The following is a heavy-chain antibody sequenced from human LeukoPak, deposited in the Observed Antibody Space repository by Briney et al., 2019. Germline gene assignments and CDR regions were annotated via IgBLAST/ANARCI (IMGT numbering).Heavy chain of an antibody. V-gene: IGHV4-59*01. Sequence: SETLSLTCTVSGGSISSYYWSWIRQPPGKGLEWIGYIYYSGSTNYSPSLKSRVTISVDTSKNQFSLKLSSVTAADKAVYYCATATLDCSSTSCYDAFDIWGQGTMVTVSS. CDR1: GGSISSYY. CDR2: IYYSGST. J-gene: IGHJ3*02. CDR3: ATATLDCSSTSCYDAFDI. D-gene: IGHD2-2*01.